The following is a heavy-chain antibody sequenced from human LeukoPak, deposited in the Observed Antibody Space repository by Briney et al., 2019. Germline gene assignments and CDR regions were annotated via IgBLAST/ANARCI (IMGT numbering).Heavy chain of an antibody. D-gene: IGHD4-17*01. V-gene: IGHV1-18*01. CDR3: ARDEDYGDYVYFDY. CDR2: ISAYNGNT. J-gene: IGHJ4*02. Sequence: ASVKVSCKASGYTFTSYGISWVRQAPGQGLEWLGWISAYNGNTNYAQKLQGRVTMTTDTSTSTAYMELRSLRSDDTAVCYCARDEDYGDYVYFDYWGQGTLVTVSS. CDR1: GYTFTSYG.